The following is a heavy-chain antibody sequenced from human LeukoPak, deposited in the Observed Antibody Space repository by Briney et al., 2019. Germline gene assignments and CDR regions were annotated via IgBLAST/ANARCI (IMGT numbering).Heavy chain of an antibody. V-gene: IGHV7-4-1*02. CDR2: INTNTGNP. CDR1: GYTFISYT. D-gene: IGHD2-15*01. CDR3: ARGMCSDGVCYFLADY. Sequence: SVKVSCKASGYTFISYTMNWVRQAPGQGLEWMGWINTNTGNPTYAQGFTGRFVFSLDTSVSTAYLQISSLKAEDTAVYYCARGMCSDGVCYFLADYWGQGTLVTVSS. J-gene: IGHJ4*02.